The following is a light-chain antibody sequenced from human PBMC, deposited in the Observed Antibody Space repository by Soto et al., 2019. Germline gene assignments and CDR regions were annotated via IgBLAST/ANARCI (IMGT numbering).Light chain of an antibody. Sequence: QSVLTQPPSVSSAPGQRVTISCTGSSSNIGAGYDVHWYQQLPGTAPKLLIYGNSNRPSGVPDRFSGSKSGTSASLAITGLQAEDEADYYCQSYDSSLSGWVFGGGTQLTVL. J-gene: IGLJ3*02. CDR2: GNS. V-gene: IGLV1-40*01. CDR3: QSYDSSLSGWV. CDR1: SSNIGAGYD.